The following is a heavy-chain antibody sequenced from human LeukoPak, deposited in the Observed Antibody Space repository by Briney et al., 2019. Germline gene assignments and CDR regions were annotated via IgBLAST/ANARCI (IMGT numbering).Heavy chain of an antibody. CDR3: ARGNIVVVTAIQAFDI. J-gene: IGHJ3*02. CDR2: ISSSSSYI. V-gene: IGHV3-21*01. Sequence: PGGSLRLSCAASGFTFSSYSMNWVRQAPGKGLEWVSSISSSSSYIYYADSVKGRFTISRDNAKNSLYLQMNSLRAEDTAVYYCARGNIVVVTAIQAFDIWGQGTMVTVPS. CDR1: GFTFSSYS. D-gene: IGHD2-21*02.